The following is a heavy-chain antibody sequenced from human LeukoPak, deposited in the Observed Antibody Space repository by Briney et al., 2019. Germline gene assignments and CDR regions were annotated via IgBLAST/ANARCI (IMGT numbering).Heavy chain of an antibody. CDR3: AREASRLRESDY. J-gene: IGHJ4*02. D-gene: IGHD2-15*01. V-gene: IGHV1-2*02. CDR2: INPSSGGT. Sequence: GASVKVSCKASGYIFTGYYMHWVRQAPGQGLEWMGWINPSSGGTNYAQNFQGRVTMTRDTSISTAYMELSSLRSDDTAVYYCAREASRLRESDYWGQGTLVTVSS. CDR1: GYIFTGYY.